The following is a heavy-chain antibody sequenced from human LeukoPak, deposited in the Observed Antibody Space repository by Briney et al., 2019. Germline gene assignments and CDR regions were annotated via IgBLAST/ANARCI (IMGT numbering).Heavy chain of an antibody. J-gene: IGHJ4*02. D-gene: IGHD4-17*01. CDR1: GFTVTSSA. V-gene: IGHV1-58*02. CDR3: AALNYGDYVDY. CDR2: IVVGSGNT. Sequence: SVKVSCKASGFTVTSSAMQWVRQARGQRLEGIGWIVVGSGNTNYAKKFQERVTIARDMSTSTAYMELSSLRSEDTAVYYCAALNYGDYVDYWGQGTLVTVSS.